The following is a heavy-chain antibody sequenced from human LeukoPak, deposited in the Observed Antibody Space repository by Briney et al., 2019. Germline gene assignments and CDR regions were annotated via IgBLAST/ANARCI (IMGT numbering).Heavy chain of an antibody. V-gene: IGHV1-69*04. D-gene: IGHD1-26*01. J-gene: IGHJ4*02. CDR3: ARGWLEGATSDY. CDR2: IIPILGIA. CDR1: GGTFSSYA. Sequence: SVKVSCKASGGTFSSYAISWVRQAPGQGLEWMGRIIPILGIANYAQKIQGRVTITADKSTSTAYMELSSLRSEDTAVYYCARGWLEGATSDYWGQGTLVTVSS.